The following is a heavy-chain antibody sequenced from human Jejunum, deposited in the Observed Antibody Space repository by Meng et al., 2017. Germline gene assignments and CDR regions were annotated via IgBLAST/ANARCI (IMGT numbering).Heavy chain of an antibody. J-gene: IGHJ5*01. CDR1: GYTFTNYA. CDR3: ARESWDSTGSYWFDS. CDR2: INAGNGDT. Sequence: QVQLVQSGAGVKKPGASVKVSCKASGYTFTNYAIHWVRQAPGQRLEWMGWINAGNGDTKYSQNFQGRVTITRDTSARTAYMEVSSLRFEDTAVYYCARESWDSTGSYWFDSWGQGTLVTVSS. V-gene: IGHV1-3*01. D-gene: IGHD2-2*01.